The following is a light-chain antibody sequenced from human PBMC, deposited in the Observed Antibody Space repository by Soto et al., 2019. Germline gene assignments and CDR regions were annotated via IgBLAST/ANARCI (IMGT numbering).Light chain of an antibody. CDR3: HQHGSSPWT. CDR2: DAS. Sequence: EIVLTQSPATLSLSPGDRATLSCGASQSVSNNYLAWYQHKPGLAPRALIYDASRRAAGIPDRFSGSGSGTDFTLTISRLEPEDFAVYYCHQHGSSPWTFGQGTKVETK. CDR1: QSVSNNY. V-gene: IGKV3D-20*01. J-gene: IGKJ1*01.